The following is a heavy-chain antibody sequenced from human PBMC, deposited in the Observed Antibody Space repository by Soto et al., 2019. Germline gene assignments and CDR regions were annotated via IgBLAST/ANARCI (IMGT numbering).Heavy chain of an antibody. CDR3: ARSSGGSGKLWNYYGMDV. CDR1: GFTFSSYS. J-gene: IGHJ6*02. Sequence: EVQLVASGGGLVKPGGSLRLSCAASGFTFSSYSMNWVRQAPGKGLEWVSSISSGSSYIYYADSVKGRFTISRDNAKNSLYLQMNSLRAEDTAVYYCARSSGGSGKLWNYYGMDVWGQGTTVTVSS. CDR2: ISSGSSYI. D-gene: IGHD3-10*01. V-gene: IGHV3-21*06.